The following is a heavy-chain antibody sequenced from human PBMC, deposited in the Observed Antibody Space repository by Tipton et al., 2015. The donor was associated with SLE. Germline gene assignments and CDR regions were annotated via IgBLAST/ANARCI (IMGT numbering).Heavy chain of an antibody. J-gene: IGHJ4*02. CDR1: GGSISSSSYY. CDR2: IYYSGST. D-gene: IGHD1-26*01. V-gene: IGHV4-39*07. Sequence: GLVKPSETLSLTCTVSGGSISSSSYYWGWIRQPPGKGLEWIGSIYYSGSTYYNPSLKSRVTISVDTSKNQFSLKLSSVTAADTAVYYCAREEGGSYYGSYFDYWGQGTLVTVSS. CDR3: AREEGGSYYGSYFDY.